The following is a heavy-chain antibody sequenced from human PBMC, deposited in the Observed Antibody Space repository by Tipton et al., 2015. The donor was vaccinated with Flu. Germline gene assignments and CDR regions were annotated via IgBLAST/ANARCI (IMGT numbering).Heavy chain of an antibody. D-gene: IGHD6-19*01. CDR1: GGSISSYY. CDR2: IYYSGST. J-gene: IGHJ4*02. Sequence: TLSLTCTVSGGSISSYYWSWIRQPPGKGLEWIGYIYYSGSTNYNPSLKSRVTISVDTSKNQFSLKLGSVSAADTAVDYCARGAVAGTLDYWGQGTLVTVSS. CDR3: ARGAVAGTLDY. V-gene: IGHV4-59*01.